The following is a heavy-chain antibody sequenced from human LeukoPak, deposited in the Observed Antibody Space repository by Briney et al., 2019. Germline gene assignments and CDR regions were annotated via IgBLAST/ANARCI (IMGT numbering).Heavy chain of an antibody. CDR3: AKKALWFGELLYYYYYMDV. CDR2: ICTSGDCT. J-gene: IGHJ6*03. D-gene: IGHD3-10*01. V-gene: IGHV3-23*01. CDR1: GFTFKNYG. Sequence: GGTLRLSCAASGFTFKNYGMSWVRQAPGKGLEWVSAICTSGDCTYYGDSVKGRFTISRDNSKNTVYLQMNSLRAEDTAVYYCAKKALWFGELLYYYYYMDVWGKGTTVTISS.